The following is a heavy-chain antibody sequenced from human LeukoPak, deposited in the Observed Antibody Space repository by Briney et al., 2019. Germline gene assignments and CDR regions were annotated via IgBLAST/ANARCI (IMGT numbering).Heavy chain of an antibody. CDR2: ISASGGAT. V-gene: IGHV3-23*01. J-gene: IGHJ6*02. CDR1: GFSFRNFA. Sequence: GGSLRLSCAASGFSFRNFAMSWVRQAPGKGLEWVSGISASGGATYYADSVKGRFTISRDNSKNTLYLQMNSLRAEDTAVYHCARLQLVPYYGMDVWGQGTTVTVSS. D-gene: IGHD6-13*01. CDR3: ARLQLVPYYGMDV.